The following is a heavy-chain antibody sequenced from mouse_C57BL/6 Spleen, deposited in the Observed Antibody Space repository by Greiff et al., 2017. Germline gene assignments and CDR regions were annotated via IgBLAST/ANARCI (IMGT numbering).Heavy chain of an antibody. CDR2: IYPGDGDT. D-gene: IGHD2-4*01. Sequence: VKLQESGAELVKPGASVKISCKASGYAFSSYWMNWVKQRPGKGLEWIGQIYPGDGDTNYNGKFKGKATLTADKSSSTAYMQLSSLTSEDSAVYFCARGHYDYDYYAMDYWGQGTSVTVSS. CDR1: GYAFSSYW. V-gene: IGHV1-80*01. J-gene: IGHJ4*01. CDR3: ARGHYDYDYYAMDY.